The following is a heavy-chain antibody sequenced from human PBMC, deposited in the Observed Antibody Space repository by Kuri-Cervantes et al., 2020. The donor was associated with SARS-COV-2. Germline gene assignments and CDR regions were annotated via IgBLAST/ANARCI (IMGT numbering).Heavy chain of an antibody. Sequence: GESLKISCAASGFTFSSYAMSWIRQAPGKGLEWVSAISGSGGSTCYADSVKGRFTISRDNSKNTLYLQMNSLRAEDTAVYYCAKADWANYYYYYGMDVWGQGTTVTVSS. J-gene: IGHJ6*02. V-gene: IGHV3-23*01. CDR3: AKADWANYYYYYGMDV. CDR2: ISGSGGST. CDR1: GFTFSSYA. D-gene: IGHD3-9*01.